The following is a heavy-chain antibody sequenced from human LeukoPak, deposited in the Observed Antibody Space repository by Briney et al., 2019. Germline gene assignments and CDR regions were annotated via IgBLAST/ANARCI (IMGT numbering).Heavy chain of an antibody. V-gene: IGHV4-34*01. CDR2: INLSGST. D-gene: IGHD2-15*01. CDR3: ARGGGYCSGGSCYSTGERFDP. J-gene: IGHJ5*02. Sequence: PSETLSLTCAVYGGSFSGYYWSWIRQPPGKGLEWIGEINLSGSTNYNPSLKSRVTISVDTSKNQFSLKLSSVTAADTAVYYCARGGGYCSGGSCYSTGERFDPWGQGTLVTVSS. CDR1: GGSFSGYY.